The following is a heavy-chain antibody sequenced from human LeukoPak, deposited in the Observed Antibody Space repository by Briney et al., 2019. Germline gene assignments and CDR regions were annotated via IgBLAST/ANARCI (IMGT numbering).Heavy chain of an antibody. J-gene: IGHJ6*02. D-gene: IGHD5-18*01. Sequence: SVKVSCKASGGTFSSYAISWVRQAPGQGLEWMVRIIPIFGIANYAQKFQGRVTITADKSTSTAYMELSSLRSEDTAVYYCARDQSRGRGYSYGRRGAYYYYGMDVWGQGTTVTVSS. CDR3: ARDQSRGRGYSYGRRGAYYYYGMDV. CDR2: IIPIFGIA. V-gene: IGHV1-69*04. CDR1: GGTFSSYA.